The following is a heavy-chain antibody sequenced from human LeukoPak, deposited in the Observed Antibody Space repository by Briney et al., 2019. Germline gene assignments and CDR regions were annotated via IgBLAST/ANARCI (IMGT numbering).Heavy chain of an antibody. J-gene: IGHJ5*02. V-gene: IGHV1-46*01. Sequence: ASVKVSCKASGYSFINFGLSWVRQAPGQGLEWTGIINPSGGSTSYAQKFQGRVTMTRDTSTSTVYMELSSLRSEDTAVYYCASGGSSNPWGQGTLVTVSS. CDR3: ASGGSSNP. CDR2: INPSGGST. D-gene: IGHD1-26*01. CDR1: GYSFINFG.